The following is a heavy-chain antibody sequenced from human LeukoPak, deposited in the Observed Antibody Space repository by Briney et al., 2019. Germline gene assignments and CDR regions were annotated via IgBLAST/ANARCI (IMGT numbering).Heavy chain of an antibody. CDR3: AKGPVLLWFGDYFDY. CDR2: ISSDASIT. CDR1: GFTFSTYW. V-gene: IGHV3-74*01. Sequence: GGSLRLSCAASGFTFSTYWMHWVRQDPGKGLVWVSRISSDASITSYADPVKGRFTISRDDAKNTLYLQMNSLRAEDTAVYYCAKGPVLLWFGDYFDYWGQGTLVTVSS. D-gene: IGHD3-10*01. J-gene: IGHJ4*02.